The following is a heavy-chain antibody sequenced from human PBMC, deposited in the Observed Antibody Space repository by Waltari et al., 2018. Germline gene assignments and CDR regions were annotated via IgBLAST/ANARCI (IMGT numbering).Heavy chain of an antibody. V-gene: IGHV3-23*01. CDR1: GFNFISYA. D-gene: IGHD3-22*01. J-gene: IGHJ4*02. CDR3: ARHLYSIDYLELAK. CDR2: IRDSGVIT. Sequence: DEHLLESGGGLAQPGGSLRRSCPASGFNFISYAMSWVRQAPGKGLEWVSGIRDSGVITKYADSVKGRFTVSRDNSKNTVFLHLNSLRAEDTAFYYCARHLYSIDYLELAKWGQGTLVTVSS.